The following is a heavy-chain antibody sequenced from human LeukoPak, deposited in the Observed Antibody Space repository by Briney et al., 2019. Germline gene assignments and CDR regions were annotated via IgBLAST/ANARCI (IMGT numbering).Heavy chain of an antibody. CDR3: ARDQRYHLDY. J-gene: IGHJ4*02. CDR1: GFTFSFYG. CDR2: IQYDGSYK. Sequence: GGSLRLSCATSGFTFSFYGMHWVRQAPGKGLEWVAFIQYDGSYKFYADSVQGRFSISRDNSKNTLYLQMNSLRPEDTAVYYCARDQRYHLDYWGQGTLVTVSS. D-gene: IGHD2-2*01. V-gene: IGHV3-30*02.